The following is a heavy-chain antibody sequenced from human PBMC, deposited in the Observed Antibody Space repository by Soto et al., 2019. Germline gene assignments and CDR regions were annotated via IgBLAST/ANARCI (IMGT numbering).Heavy chain of an antibody. V-gene: IGHV1-46*01. CDR2: INPNSGST. CDR3: ARAGSVAAAGAVPNLSYYYYGMDV. Sequence: ASVKVSYKAAGYTFTSYYMHWVRQAPGQGLEWMGIINPNSGSTSYAQKFQGRVTVTRDTSTSTVYMELSSLRSEDTAVYNCARAGSVAAAGAVPNLSYYYYGMDVWGQGTTVTVSS. D-gene: IGHD6-13*01. CDR1: GYTFTSYY. J-gene: IGHJ6*02.